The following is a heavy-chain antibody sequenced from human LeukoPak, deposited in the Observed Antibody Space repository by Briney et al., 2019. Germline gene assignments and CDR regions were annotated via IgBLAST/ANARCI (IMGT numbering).Heavy chain of an antibody. CDR3: AKPYYYGSRSYMDY. D-gene: IGHD3-10*01. CDR2: ISYDGSNT. J-gene: IGHJ4*02. V-gene: IGHV3-30*18. Sequence: RVSCKASGYTFTGYYMHWVRQAPGKGLEWVAVISYDGSNTYYADSVKGRFTISRDNSKNMPYLQMNSLRAEDTAVYYCAKPYYYGSRSYMDYWGQGTLVTVSS. CDR1: GYTFTGYY.